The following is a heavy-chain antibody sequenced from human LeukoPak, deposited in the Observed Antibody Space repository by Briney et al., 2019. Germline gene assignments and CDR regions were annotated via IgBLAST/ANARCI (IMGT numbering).Heavy chain of an antibody. Sequence: SETLSLTCTVSGGSISSSSYYWGWIRQPPGKGLEWIGSIYYSGSTYYNPSLKSRVTISVDTSKNQFSLKLSSVTAADTAVYYCAREISKDGSGYGYWGQGTLVTVSS. D-gene: IGHD3-22*01. CDR2: IYYSGST. V-gene: IGHV4-39*02. J-gene: IGHJ4*02. CDR3: AREISKDGSGYGY. CDR1: GGSISSSSYY.